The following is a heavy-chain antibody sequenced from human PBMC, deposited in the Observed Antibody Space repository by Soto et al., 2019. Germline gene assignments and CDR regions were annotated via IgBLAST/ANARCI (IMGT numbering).Heavy chain of an antibody. Sequence: ASVKGSWKASGYTFTSYYMHWVRQAPGQGLEWMGIINPSGGSTSYAQKFQGRVTMTRDTSTSTAYMELSSLRSEDTAVYYCSRGSQQPDNWIDSPGQAPPVTVSS. J-gene: IGHJ5*01. D-gene: IGHD6-13*01. V-gene: IGHV1-46*01. CDR2: INPSGGST. CDR1: GYTFTSYY. CDR3: SRGSQQPDNWIDS.